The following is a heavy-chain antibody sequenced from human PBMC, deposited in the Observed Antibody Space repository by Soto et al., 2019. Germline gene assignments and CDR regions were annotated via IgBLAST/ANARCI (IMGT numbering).Heavy chain of an antibody. V-gene: IGHV3-30*03. Sequence: QVQLVESGGDVVQPGSSLRLSCAASGFTFSNFGMHWVRQAPGKGLEWVAYISYDGANKYYADSVRGRFTISRDNSENTLLLQMDSLSGADSALYFCASGTAFDHWGQGTPVSVSS. CDR2: ISYDGANK. CDR3: ASGTAFDH. J-gene: IGHJ4*02. CDR1: GFTFSNFG. D-gene: IGHD2-21*02.